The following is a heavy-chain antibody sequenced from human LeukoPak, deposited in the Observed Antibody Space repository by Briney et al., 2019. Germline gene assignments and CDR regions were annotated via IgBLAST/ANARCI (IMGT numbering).Heavy chain of an antibody. CDR3: ARDLYFPERGQQLVSYDY. D-gene: IGHD6-13*01. Sequence: SQTLSLTCAISGDSVSSNSAAWNWIRQSPSRGLEWLGRTYYRSKWYNDYAVSVKSRITINPDTSKNQFSLQLNSVTPEDTAVYYCARDLYFPERGQQLVSYDYWGQGTLVTVSS. CDR2: TYYRSKWYN. J-gene: IGHJ4*02. CDR1: GDSVSSNSAA. V-gene: IGHV6-1*01.